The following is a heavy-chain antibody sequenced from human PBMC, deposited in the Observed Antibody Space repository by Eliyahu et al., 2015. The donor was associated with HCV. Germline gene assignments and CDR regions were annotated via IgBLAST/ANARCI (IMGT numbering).Heavy chain of an antibody. CDR1: GFTFSGYS. D-gene: IGHD4-23*01. Sequence: EVQLVESGGGLVQPGGSLRLSCTASGFTFSGYSXNWVRQAPGKGXEWVSYISISSSTIYYAGSVKGRFTISRDDARNSLYLQMNSLRAEDTAVYYCARDNGGNEDYWGQGTLVTVSS. CDR3: ARDNGGNEDY. CDR2: ISISSSTI. V-gene: IGHV3-48*01. J-gene: IGHJ4*02.